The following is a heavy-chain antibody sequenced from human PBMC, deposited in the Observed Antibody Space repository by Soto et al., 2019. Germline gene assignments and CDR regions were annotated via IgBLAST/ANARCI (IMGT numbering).Heavy chain of an antibody. CDR3: GRGSVLNWSDP. D-gene: IGHD3-10*01. Sequence: QVQLVQSGAEVKKPGASVKVSCKASGYTFTSYAMHWVRQAPGQRLEWMGWINAGNGNTKYSQKFQGRVTITRDTSASTAYMELSSLRSEDTAVYYCGRGSVLNWSDPWGQGTLVTVSS. J-gene: IGHJ5*02. V-gene: IGHV1-3*01. CDR2: INAGNGNT. CDR1: GYTFTSYA.